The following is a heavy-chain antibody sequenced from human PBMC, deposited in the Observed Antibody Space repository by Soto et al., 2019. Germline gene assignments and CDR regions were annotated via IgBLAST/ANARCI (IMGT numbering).Heavy chain of an antibody. J-gene: IGHJ4*02. CDR3: AGTGPSYLDASGYYY. CDR1: SGSFCGYI. Sequence: SETQSLPCAVHSGSFCGYIRSWIRQPPGKGLESIGEINHSGSTNYNPCLKSGVTLSVDRSKNLFSLKLSSVTAADPAVYYCAGTGPSYLDASGYYYWGQGTLVTVSS. CDR2: INHSGST. D-gene: IGHD3-22*01. V-gene: IGHV4-34*01.